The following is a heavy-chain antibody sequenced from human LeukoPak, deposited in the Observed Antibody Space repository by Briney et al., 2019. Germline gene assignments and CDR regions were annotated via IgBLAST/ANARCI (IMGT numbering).Heavy chain of an antibody. CDR1: GVTFSDYS. V-gene: IGHV3-11*06. J-gene: IGHJ4*02. Sequence: GGSFRRYRAACGVTFSDYSMSWIHQATRKGLEWLSCISSSSSYIYYADSVKGRFTISRDNAKNSLYLQMNSLRAEDTAVYYCARAFSGYDWPDYWGQGTLVTVSS. CDR2: ISSSSSYI. D-gene: IGHD5-12*01. CDR3: ARAFSGYDWPDY.